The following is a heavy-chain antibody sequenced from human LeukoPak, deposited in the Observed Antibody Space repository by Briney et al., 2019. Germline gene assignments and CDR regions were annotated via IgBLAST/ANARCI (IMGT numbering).Heavy chain of an antibody. CDR1: GGSINSYY. CDR3: ARGGPSNKYYYYMDV. CDR2: VYYSGST. V-gene: IGHV4-59*01. Sequence: PSETLSLTCTVSGGSINSYYWSWIRQPPGKGLEWIGYVYYSGSTYYNPSLKSRVTISVDTSKNQFSLKVSSVTAADTAVYYCARGGPSNKYYYYMDVWGKGTTVTVSS. J-gene: IGHJ6*03. D-gene: IGHD1-26*01.